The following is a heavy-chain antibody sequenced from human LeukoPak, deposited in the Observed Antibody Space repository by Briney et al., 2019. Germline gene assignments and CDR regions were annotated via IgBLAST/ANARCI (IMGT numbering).Heavy chain of an antibody. Sequence: PGGSLRLSCAASGFTFNIFAMHWVRQAPGKGLEWVAVISYDGTNKYYADSVKGRFTISRDNSKNTLYLQMDSLRADDMSVYYCARGYTSASFWGQGTLVTVSS. CDR1: GFTFNIFA. CDR3: ARGYTSASF. CDR2: ISYDGTNK. V-gene: IGHV3-30*04. J-gene: IGHJ4*02. D-gene: IGHD6-19*01.